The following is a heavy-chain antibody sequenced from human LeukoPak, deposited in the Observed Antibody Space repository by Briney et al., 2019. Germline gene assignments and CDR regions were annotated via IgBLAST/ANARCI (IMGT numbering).Heavy chain of an antibody. Sequence: GGSLRLSCAAFGFTFSDYYMSWIRQAPGKGLEWVSYISTSGNTIYYADSVKGRFTISRDNAKNSLYLQMNSLRAEDTAVYYCARDQYCSGGSCYVDVWGKGTTVTVSS. CDR3: ARDQYCSGGSCYVDV. CDR1: GFTFSDYY. V-gene: IGHV3-11*04. CDR2: ISTSGNTI. J-gene: IGHJ6*03. D-gene: IGHD2-15*01.